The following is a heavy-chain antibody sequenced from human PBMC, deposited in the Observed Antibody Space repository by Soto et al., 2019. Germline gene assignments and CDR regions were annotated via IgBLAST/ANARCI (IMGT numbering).Heavy chain of an antibody. CDR3: ARRGGGNYPFYFDY. CDR1: GGSFSGYY. D-gene: IGHD1-26*01. J-gene: IGHJ4*02. Sequence: QVQLQQWGAGLLKPSETLSLTCGVYGGSFSGYYWSWIRQPPGKGLEWIGEIDHSGSTNYNPSLKSRVPISVDPSKRQFSLKLSFVTAADTAVYYCARRGGGNYPFYFDYWGQGALVTVSS. V-gene: IGHV4-34*01. CDR2: IDHSGST.